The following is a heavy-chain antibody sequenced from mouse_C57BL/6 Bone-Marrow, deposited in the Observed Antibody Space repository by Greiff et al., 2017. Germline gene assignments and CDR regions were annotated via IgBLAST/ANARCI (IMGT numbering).Heavy chain of an antibody. J-gene: IGHJ4*01. Sequence: QVQLQQSGAELARPGASVKLSCKASGYTFTSYGISWVKQSTGQGLEWIGEIYPRSGNTYYNEKFKGKATLTADKSSSTAYMELRILPSDDSAFYFCARWNRWIPFLYYYAMDYWGQGTSVTVSS. CDR3: ARWNRWIPFLYYYAMDY. CDR1: GYTFTSYG. CDR2: IYPRSGNT. D-gene: IGHD2-3*01. V-gene: IGHV1-81*01.